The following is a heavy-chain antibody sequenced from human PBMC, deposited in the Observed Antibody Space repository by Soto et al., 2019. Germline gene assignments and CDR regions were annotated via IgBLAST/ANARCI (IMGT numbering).Heavy chain of an antibody. V-gene: IGHV3-30*18. Sequence: QVQLVESGGGVVQPGRSLRLSCAASGFTFSSYGMHWVRQAPGKGLEWVAVISYDGSNKYYADSVKGRFTISRDNSKNKLFLKRHSRIAEDTAVYYCAKTPGCSSSRCYPEDYYYYGMDVWGQGTTVTVSS. D-gene: IGHD2-2*01. J-gene: IGHJ6*02. CDR1: GFTFSSYG. CDR3: AKTPGCSSSRCYPEDYYYYGMDV. CDR2: ISYDGSNK.